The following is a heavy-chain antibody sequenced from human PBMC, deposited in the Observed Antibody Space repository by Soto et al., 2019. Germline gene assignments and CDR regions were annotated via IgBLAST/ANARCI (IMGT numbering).Heavy chain of an antibody. CDR3: ARDRYSYYDFWSGSLPYYYFGMDV. CDR2: INSDGSST. V-gene: IGHV3-74*01. Sequence: GGSLRLSCAASGFTFSSHWMHWVRQAPGKGLVWVSRINSDGSSTTYVDSVKGRFTISRDNAKNSLYLQMNSLRAEDTAVYYCARDRYSYYDFWSGSLPYYYFGMDVWGQGTTVTVSS. J-gene: IGHJ6*02. D-gene: IGHD3-3*01. CDR1: GFTFSSHW.